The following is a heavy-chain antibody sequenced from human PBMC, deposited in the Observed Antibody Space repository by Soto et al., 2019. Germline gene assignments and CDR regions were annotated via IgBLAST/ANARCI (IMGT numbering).Heavy chain of an antibody. CDR1: GGSISSGGYS. J-gene: IGHJ4*02. D-gene: IGHD2-15*01. Sequence: SETLSLTCAVSGGSISSGGYSWSWIRQPPGKGLEWIGYIYHSGSTSYNPSLESRVTISVDRSKNQFSLNLRSVTAADTAVYYCARDFFGRWPDYWGQGVLVTVSS. CDR3: ARDFFGRWPDY. V-gene: IGHV4-30-2*01. CDR2: IYHSGST.